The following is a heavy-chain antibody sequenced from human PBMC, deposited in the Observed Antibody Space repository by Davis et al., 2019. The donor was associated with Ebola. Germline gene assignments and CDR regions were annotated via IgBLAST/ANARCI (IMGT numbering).Heavy chain of an antibody. V-gene: IGHV3-23*01. CDR1: GFTFSNYA. CDR2: ISGSGGDT. Sequence: GESLKISCAASGFTFSNYAMNWVRQASGKGLEWVSGISGSGGDTHYADSVKSRFTISRDNAKNSLYLQMNSLRDEDTAVYYCARDSGIVVPYYMDVWGKGTTVTVSS. CDR3: ARDSGIVVPYYMDV. D-gene: IGHD2-2*01. J-gene: IGHJ6*03.